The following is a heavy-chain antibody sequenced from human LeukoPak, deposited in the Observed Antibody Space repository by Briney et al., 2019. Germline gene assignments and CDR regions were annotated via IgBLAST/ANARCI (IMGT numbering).Heavy chain of an antibody. CDR1: GYTFTSYY. D-gene: IGHD2-15*01. J-gene: IGHJ1*01. CDR2: INPSGGST. Sequence: GASVKVSCKASGYTFTSYYMHWVRQAPGQGLEWMGIINPSGGSTSYAQKFQGRVTMTRDTSTSTVYMELSSLRSEDTAVYYCAREVVAATKSYYFQHWGQGTLVTVSS. CDR3: AREVVAATKSYYFQH. V-gene: IGHV1-46*01.